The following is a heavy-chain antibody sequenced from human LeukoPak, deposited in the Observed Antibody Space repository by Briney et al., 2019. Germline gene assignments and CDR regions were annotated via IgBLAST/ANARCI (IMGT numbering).Heavy chain of an antibody. J-gene: IGHJ4*02. CDR2: IYPGESDT. CDR1: GYSFTSYW. Sequence: GASLNISCKGSGYSFTSYWIGWLRQMPGKGLEWTGIIYPGESDTRYSPSFQGQVTSSADTSISTACLQCSCLKASDTAMYYCARHGDSSGYYPLDYWGQGTLVTVSS. V-gene: IGHV5-51*01. D-gene: IGHD3-22*01. CDR3: ARHGDSSGYYPLDY.